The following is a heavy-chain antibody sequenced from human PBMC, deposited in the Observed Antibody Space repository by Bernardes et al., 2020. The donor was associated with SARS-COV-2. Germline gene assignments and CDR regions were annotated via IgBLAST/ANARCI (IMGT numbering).Heavy chain of an antibody. CDR2: INSDGSST. D-gene: IGHD6-13*01. CDR1: GFTFSSYW. CDR3: ARVDGSSWFLRGSNYYYYMDV. V-gene: IGHV3-74*01. J-gene: IGHJ6*03. Sequence: GGSLRLSCAASGFTFSSYWMHWVRQAPGKGLVWVSRINSDGSSTSYADSVKGRFTISRDNAKNTLYLQMNSLRAEDTAVYYCARVDGSSWFLRGSNYYYYMDVWGKGTTVTVSS.